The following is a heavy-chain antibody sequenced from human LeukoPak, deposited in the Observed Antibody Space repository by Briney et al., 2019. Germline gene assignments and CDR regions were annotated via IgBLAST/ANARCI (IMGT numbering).Heavy chain of an antibody. CDR3: ARDILWFGEGSMDV. J-gene: IGHJ6*02. D-gene: IGHD3-10*01. V-gene: IGHV4-34*01. CDR1: GGSFSGYY. CDR2: INHSGST. Sequence: SETLSLTGAVYGGSFSGYYRSSIRQPPGKGLEWIGEINHSGSTNYNPSLKSRVTISVDTSKNQFSLKLSSVTAADTAVYYCARDILWFGEGSMDVWGQGTTVTVSS.